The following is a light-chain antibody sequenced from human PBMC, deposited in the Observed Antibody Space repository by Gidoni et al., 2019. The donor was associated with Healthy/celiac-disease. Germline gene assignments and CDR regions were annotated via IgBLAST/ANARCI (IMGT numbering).Light chain of an antibody. V-gene: IGKV3-20*01. Sequence: EIVLTQSPGTPFLSPGARATLSCRASQSVSSSYLAWYQQKPGQAPRLLIYGASSRATGIPDRFSGSGSGTDFTLTISRLEPEDFAVYYCQQYGSSPLITFGQGTRLEIK. CDR3: QQYGSSPLIT. CDR2: GAS. CDR1: QSVSSSY. J-gene: IGKJ5*01.